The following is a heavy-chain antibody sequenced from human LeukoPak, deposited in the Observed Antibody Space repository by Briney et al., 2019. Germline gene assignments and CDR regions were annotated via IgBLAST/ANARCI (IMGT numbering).Heavy chain of an antibody. V-gene: IGHV3-21*01. Sequence: GGSLRLSCTASGVTFSRDSMNWVRQAPGKGLEWVSLISSSSTYISYADSVKGRFTISRDNAKNSLYLQMSSLRADDTAVYYCARLPTFAYDSSPFDSYWYFDLWGRGTLVTVSS. J-gene: IGHJ2*01. CDR2: ISSSSTYI. CDR3: ARLPTFAYDSSPFDSYWYFDL. D-gene: IGHD3-22*01. CDR1: GVTFSRDS.